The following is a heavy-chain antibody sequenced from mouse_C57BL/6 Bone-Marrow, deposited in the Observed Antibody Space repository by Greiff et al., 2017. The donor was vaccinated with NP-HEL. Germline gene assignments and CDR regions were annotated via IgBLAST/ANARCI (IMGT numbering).Heavy chain of an antibody. D-gene: IGHD1-1*01. V-gene: IGHV5-17*01. J-gene: IGHJ3*01. CDR2: ISSGSSTI. CDR3: AGAYGSSPAWFAY. Sequence: EVHLVESGGGLVKPGGSLKLSCAASGFTFSDYGMHWVRQAPEKGLEWVAYISSGSSTIYYADTVKGRFTISRDNAKNTLFLQMTSLRSEDTDMYDCAGAYGSSPAWFAYWGQGTLVTVSA. CDR1: GFTFSDYG.